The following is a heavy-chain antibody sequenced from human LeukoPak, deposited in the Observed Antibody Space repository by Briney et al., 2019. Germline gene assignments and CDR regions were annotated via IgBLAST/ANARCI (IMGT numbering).Heavy chain of an antibody. Sequence: ASVKVSCKASGYIFTNYLYWVRQAPGQGLEWMGVINPVGGVTTYAQRFQGRVTMTRDTSTSTFDMELSSLKSEDTAVYYCARLWSYYDNSGFFEDYWGQGTLVTVSS. V-gene: IGHV1-46*01. D-gene: IGHD3-22*01. CDR2: INPVGGVT. J-gene: IGHJ4*02. CDR3: ARLWSYYDNSGFFEDY. CDR1: GYIFTNY.